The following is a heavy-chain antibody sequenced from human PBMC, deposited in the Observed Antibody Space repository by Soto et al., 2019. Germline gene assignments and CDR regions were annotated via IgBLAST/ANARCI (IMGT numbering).Heavy chain of an antibody. V-gene: IGHV3-30-3*01. D-gene: IGHD3-3*01. CDR3: ARDRGGTRSGYYSRYYYYGMDV. CDR1: GFTFSSYA. Sequence: GGSLRLSCAASGFTFSSYAMHWVRQAPGKGLEWVAVISYDGSNKYYADSVKGRFTISRDNSKNTLYLQMNSLRAEDTAVYYCARDRGGTRSGYYSRYYYYGMDVWGQGTTVTVSS. J-gene: IGHJ6*02. CDR2: ISYDGSNK.